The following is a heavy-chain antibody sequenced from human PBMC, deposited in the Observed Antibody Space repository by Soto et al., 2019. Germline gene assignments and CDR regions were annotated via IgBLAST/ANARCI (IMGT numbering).Heavy chain of an antibody. CDR1: GYTFTGYY. J-gene: IGHJ6*02. V-gene: IGHV1-2*04. Sequence: GASVKVSCKASGYTFTGYYMHWVRQAPGQGLEWMGWINPNSGGTNYAQKFQGWVTMTRDTSISTAYMELSRLRSDDTAVYYCARGEKLLWFGDYYYYYGMDVWGQGTTVTVS. CDR2: INPNSGGT. D-gene: IGHD3-10*01. CDR3: ARGEKLLWFGDYYYYYGMDV.